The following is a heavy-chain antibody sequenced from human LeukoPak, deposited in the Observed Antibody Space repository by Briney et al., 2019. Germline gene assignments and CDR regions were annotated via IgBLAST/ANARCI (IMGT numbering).Heavy chain of an antibody. V-gene: IGHV4-59*08. CDR1: GVSFSGYS. CDR2: IYYSGST. CDR3: ARGGTDGSLIGY. D-gene: IGHD5-24*01. J-gene: IGHJ4*02. Sequence: SETLSLTCGVSGVSFSGYSWSWIRQPPGQGLEWIGYIYYSGSTNYNPSLKSRVIISRDTSKNQFSLNLSSVTPADTAVFYCARGGTDGSLIGYWGQGTLVTVSS.